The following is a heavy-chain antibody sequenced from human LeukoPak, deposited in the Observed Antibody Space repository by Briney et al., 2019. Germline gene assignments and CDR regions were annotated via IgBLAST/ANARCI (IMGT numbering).Heavy chain of an antibody. Sequence: GGSLRLSCVGSGFTFSNYAMSWVRQAPGKGLVWVSRIKGDGSHTIYADSVKGRFTISRDNAKNTLYLQMKSLRAEDTAVYYCVRDWDHFDFDSWGLGTLVTVSS. J-gene: IGHJ5*01. CDR2: IKGDGSHT. CDR3: VRDWDHFDFDS. D-gene: IGHD3-9*01. V-gene: IGHV3-74*01. CDR1: GFTFSNYA.